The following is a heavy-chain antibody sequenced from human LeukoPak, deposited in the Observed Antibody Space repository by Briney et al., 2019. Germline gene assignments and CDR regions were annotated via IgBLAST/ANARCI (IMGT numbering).Heavy chain of an antibody. CDR1: GFTFSSYW. CDR2: INQDGSEK. V-gene: IGHV3-7*01. J-gene: IGHJ3*02. D-gene: IGHD3-22*01. Sequence: GGSLRLSCAASGFTFSSYWMSWVRQAPGKGLQWVANINQDGSEKYYVDSVKGRFTISRDNAKNSLYLQMNSLRAEDTAVYYCARDAYYDSSGYYLLRAFDIWGQGTMVTVSS. CDR3: ARDAYYDSSGYYLLRAFDI.